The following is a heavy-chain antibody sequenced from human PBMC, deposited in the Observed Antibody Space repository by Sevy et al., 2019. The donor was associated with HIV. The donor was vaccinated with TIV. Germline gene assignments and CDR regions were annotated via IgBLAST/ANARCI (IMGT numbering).Heavy chain of an antibody. Sequence: GGSLRLSCAASGFTFSDYAMHWVRQAPGKGLEWVSHISNSGSIIYYEDSVKGRFTISRDNAKNSLYLQMNSLRAEDTAVYYCAREDGSRQYFQYWGQGTLVTVSS. D-gene: IGHD6-13*01. J-gene: IGHJ1*01. V-gene: IGHV3-48*03. CDR2: ISNSGSII. CDR3: AREDGSRQYFQY. CDR1: GFTFSDYA.